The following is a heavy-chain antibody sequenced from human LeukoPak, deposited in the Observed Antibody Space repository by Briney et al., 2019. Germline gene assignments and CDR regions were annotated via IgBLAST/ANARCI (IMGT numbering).Heavy chain of an antibody. J-gene: IGHJ4*02. Sequence: PSQTMSLTCAVSGGSISSGGYSWSWIRQPPGKGLEWIGYIYYSGSTYYNPSLKSRVTISVDTSKNQFSLKLSSVTAADTAVYYCASTAMVFAFDIWGQGTLVTVSS. CDR1: GGSISSGGYS. D-gene: IGHD5-18*01. V-gene: IGHV4-31*11. CDR2: IYYSGST. CDR3: ASTAMVFAFDI.